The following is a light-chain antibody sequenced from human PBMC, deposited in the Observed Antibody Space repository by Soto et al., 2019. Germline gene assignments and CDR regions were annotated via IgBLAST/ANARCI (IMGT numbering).Light chain of an antibody. J-gene: IGKJ1*01. CDR3: QQYNSYST. CDR2: DAS. Sequence: DIQMTQSPSTLSASVGDRVTITCRASQSISSWLAWYQQKPGKAPKLLIYDASSLESGVPSRFSGSGSGTEFTLTIRSLQPADFATYYCQQYNSYSTFGQGTKVDIK. CDR1: QSISSW. V-gene: IGKV1-5*01.